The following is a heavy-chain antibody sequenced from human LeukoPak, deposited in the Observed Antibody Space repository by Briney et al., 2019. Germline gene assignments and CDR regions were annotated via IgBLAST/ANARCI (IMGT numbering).Heavy chain of an antibody. CDR3: ARGPRKSVGFDY. Sequence: SETLSLTCTVSGGSISSYYWSWIRQPPGKGLEWIGYIYYSGSTNYNPSLKSRVTISVDTSKNQFSLKLSSVTAADTAVYYCARGPRKSVGFDYWGQGTLVTVSS. CDR2: IYYSGST. CDR1: GGSISSYY. D-gene: IGHD2-2*01. J-gene: IGHJ4*02. V-gene: IGHV4-59*08.